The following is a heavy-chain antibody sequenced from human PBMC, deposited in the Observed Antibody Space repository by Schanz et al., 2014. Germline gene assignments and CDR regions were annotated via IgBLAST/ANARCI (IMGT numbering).Heavy chain of an antibody. CDR3: ARAKRFGDMDV. Sequence: QVQLVQSEAEVKKPGSSVKVSCKASGYTFTGYYMHWVRQAPGQGLEWMGWINGYNGHTLYAQKFQGRVTMTTDTSTSTSYMELTSLRFDDTAVYYCARAKRFGDMDVWGQGTTVTVSS. CDR1: GYTFTGYY. J-gene: IGHJ6*02. CDR2: INGYNGHT. D-gene: IGHD3-10*01. V-gene: IGHV1-18*04.